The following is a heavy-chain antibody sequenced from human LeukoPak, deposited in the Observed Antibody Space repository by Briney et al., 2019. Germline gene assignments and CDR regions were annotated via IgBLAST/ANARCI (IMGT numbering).Heavy chain of an antibody. Sequence: SGGSLRLSCAASGFTLSNYAMSWVRQAPGKGLEWVSSISGSDITYYPDSVKGRFTISRDNSKNMLHLQMNSLRAEDTAVYYRAKRPGSAAGGTFDYWGQGTLVTVSS. CDR2: ISGSDIT. J-gene: IGHJ4*02. D-gene: IGHD6-13*01. CDR1: GFTLSNYA. V-gene: IGHV3-23*01. CDR3: AKRPGSAAGGTFDY.